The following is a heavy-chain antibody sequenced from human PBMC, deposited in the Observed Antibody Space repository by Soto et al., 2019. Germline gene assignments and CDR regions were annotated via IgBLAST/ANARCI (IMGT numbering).Heavy chain of an antibody. D-gene: IGHD3-10*01. CDR3: ARGGYHGSGNSDAYFYYVMHV. CDR2: TYYRSKWYH. Sequence: PSQTLSLTCALSGDSVSSNSAAWNWIRQSPSRGLEWLGRTYYRSKWYHDYEVSVKSRITINPDTSKNLFSLQLNSVTPEDTAVYYCARGGYHGSGNSDAYFYYVMHVSTQRTTVPVS. J-gene: IGHJ6*02. V-gene: IGHV6-1*01. CDR1: GDSVSSNSAA.